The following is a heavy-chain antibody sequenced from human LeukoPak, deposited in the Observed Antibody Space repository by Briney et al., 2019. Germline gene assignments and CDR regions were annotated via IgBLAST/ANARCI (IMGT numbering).Heavy chain of an antibody. V-gene: IGHV3-15*01. CDR1: GFTFSNAW. D-gene: IGHD3-3*01. CDR3: TTDFWSGYAYYYYMDV. CDR2: IKSKTDGGTT. Sequence: GGSLRLSCAASGFTFSNAWMSWVRQAPGKGLEWVGRIKSKTDGGTTDYAAPVKGRFTISRDGSKNTLYLQMNSLKTEDTAVYYCTTDFWSGYAYYYYMDVWGKGTTVTVSS. J-gene: IGHJ6*03.